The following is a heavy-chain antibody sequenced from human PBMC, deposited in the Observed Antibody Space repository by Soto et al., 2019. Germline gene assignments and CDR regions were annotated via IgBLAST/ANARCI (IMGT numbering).Heavy chain of an antibody. J-gene: IGHJ6*02. V-gene: IGHV1-69*13. Sequence: GASVKVSCKASGGTFSSYAISWVRQAPGQGLEWMGGIIPIFGTANYAQKFQGRVTITADESTSTAYMELSSLRSEDTAVYYCARGGLRFLAHYYYGMDVWGQGTKVTVYS. CDR3: ARGGLRFLAHYYYGMDV. D-gene: IGHD3-3*01. CDR2: IIPIFGTA. CDR1: GGTFSSYA.